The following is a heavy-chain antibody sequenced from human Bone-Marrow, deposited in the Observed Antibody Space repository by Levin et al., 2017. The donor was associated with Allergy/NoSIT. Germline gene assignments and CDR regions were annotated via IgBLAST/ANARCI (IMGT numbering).Heavy chain of an antibody. J-gene: IGHJ6*02. CDR2: MNPNSGNT. D-gene: IGHD2-2*01. Sequence: ASVKVSCKASGYTFTSYDINWVRQATGQGLEWMGWMNPNSGNTGYAQKFQGRVTMTRNTSISTAYMELSSLRSEDTAVYYCARGSGYCSSTSCPINKNDYYDYGMDVWGQGTTVTVSS. V-gene: IGHV1-8*01. CDR3: ARGSGYCSSTSCPINKNDYYDYGMDV. CDR1: GYTFTSYD.